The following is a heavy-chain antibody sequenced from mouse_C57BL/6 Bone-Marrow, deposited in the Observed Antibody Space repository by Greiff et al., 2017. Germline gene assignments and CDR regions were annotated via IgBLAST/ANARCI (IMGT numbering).Heavy chain of an antibody. V-gene: IGHV1-69*01. CDR3: ARDDGYLAWFAY. Sequence: QVQLKQSGAELVMPGASVKLSCKASGYTFTSYWMHWVKQRPGQGLEWIGEIDPSDSYTNYNQKFKGKSTLTVDKSSSTAYMQLSSLTSEDSAVYYCARDDGYLAWFAYWGQGTLVTVSA. D-gene: IGHD2-3*01. CDR2: IDPSDSYT. J-gene: IGHJ3*01. CDR1: GYTFTSYW.